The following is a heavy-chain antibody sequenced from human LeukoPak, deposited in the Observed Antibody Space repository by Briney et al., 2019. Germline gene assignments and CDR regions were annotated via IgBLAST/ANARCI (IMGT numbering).Heavy chain of an antibody. D-gene: IGHD3-16*01. CDR2: IHYSGST. Sequence: SETLSLTCTVSGGSISSYYWSWIRQPPGKELEWIGYIHYSGSTHYNPSLKSRVTISVDTSKNQFSLKLSSVTAADTAVYYCAREPGTFDYPYMDVWGKGTTVTISS. J-gene: IGHJ6*03. CDR3: AREPGTFDYPYMDV. CDR1: GGSISSYY. V-gene: IGHV4-59*12.